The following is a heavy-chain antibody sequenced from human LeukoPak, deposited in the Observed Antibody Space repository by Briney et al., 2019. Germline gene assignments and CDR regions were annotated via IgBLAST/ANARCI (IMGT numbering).Heavy chain of an antibody. J-gene: IGHJ5*02. CDR2: IYWNDDK. V-gene: IGHV2-5*01. Sequence: SGPTLVKPTQTLTLTCTFSGFSLSTSGVGVGWIRQPPGKALEWLALIYWNDDKRYSPSLKSRLTITKDTSKNQVVLTMTNMDPVDTATYYCAHRGDYSSSWYGWLDPWGQGTLVTVSS. CDR3: AHRGDYSSSWYGWLDP. CDR1: GFSLSTSGVG. D-gene: IGHD6-13*01.